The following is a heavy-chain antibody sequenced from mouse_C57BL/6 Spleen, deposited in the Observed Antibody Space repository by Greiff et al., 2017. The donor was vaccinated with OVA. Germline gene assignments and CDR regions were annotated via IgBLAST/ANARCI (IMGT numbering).Heavy chain of an antibody. CDR2: IDPENGDT. CDR1: GFNIKDDY. CDR3: TQDYENY. J-gene: IGHJ2*01. V-gene: IGHV14-4*01. D-gene: IGHD2-4*01. Sequence: EVQLQQSGAELVRPGASVKLSCTASGFNIKDDYMHWVKQRPEQGLEWIGWIDPENGDTAYASKFQGKATITADTSSNTAYLQLSSLTAEDTAVYYCTQDYENYWGQGTTLTVSS.